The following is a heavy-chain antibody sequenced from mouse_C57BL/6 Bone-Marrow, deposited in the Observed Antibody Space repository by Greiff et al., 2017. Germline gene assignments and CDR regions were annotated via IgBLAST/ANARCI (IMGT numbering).Heavy chain of an antibody. CDR1: GFNIKDDY. D-gene: IGHD2-5*01. V-gene: IGHV14-4*01. J-gene: IGHJ1*03. Sequence: VQLKQSGAELVRPGASVKLSCTASGFNIKDDYMHWVKQRPEQGLEGIGWIDSENGHTEYASKIQGKATITADTSSNTAYLQLSSLSSEDTAVYYVTTYSNYWYFDVWGTGTTVTGSS. CDR3: TTYSNYWYFDV. CDR2: IDSENGHT.